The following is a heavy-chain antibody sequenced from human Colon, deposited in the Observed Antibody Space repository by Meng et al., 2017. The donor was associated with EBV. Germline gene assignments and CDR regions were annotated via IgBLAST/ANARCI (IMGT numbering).Heavy chain of an antibody. Sequence: VWLQGWGAGLVKPSGTLSLTCAVSGTSIRTSNWWSCIRQSPGEGLEWIGAIYHNGQTNYNPSLKSRVSMSVDESKNEFSHNLKSVTAADTAVYYCARDGGVTHIPWGQGVLVTVSS. CDR3: ARDGGVTHIP. V-gene: IGHV4-4*02. J-gene: IGHJ5*02. D-gene: IGHD2-8*02. CDR1: GTSIRTSNW. CDR2: IYHNGQT.